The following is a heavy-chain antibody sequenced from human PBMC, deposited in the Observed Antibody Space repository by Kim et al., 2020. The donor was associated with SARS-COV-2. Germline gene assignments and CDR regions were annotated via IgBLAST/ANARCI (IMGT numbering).Heavy chain of an antibody. CDR3: AKSRCDLWSGYVHWFDP. V-gene: IGHV3-23*01. D-gene: IGHD3-3*01. J-gene: IGHJ5*02. Sequence: GGSLRLSCAASGFTFDNYAMSWVRQAPGKGLEWVSSVSGSGDHTQYADSVKGRFTISRDNSRNTLHLQMNNLGADDAALYYCAKSRCDLWSGYVHWFDP. CDR1: GFTFDNYA. CDR2: VSGSGDHT.